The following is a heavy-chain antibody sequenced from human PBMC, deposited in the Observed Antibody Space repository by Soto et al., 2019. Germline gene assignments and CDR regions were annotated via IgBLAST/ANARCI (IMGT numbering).Heavy chain of an antibody. CDR1: GYTFTSYA. V-gene: IGHV1-3*01. Sequence: ASVKVSCTASGYTFTSYAMHCVRQAPGQRLEWMGWINAGNGNTKYSQKFQGRVTITRDTSASTAYMELSSLRSEDTAVYYCARDLDRSSTRGYYYGMDVWGQGTTVTVS. J-gene: IGHJ6*02. CDR3: ARDLDRSSTRGYYYGMDV. D-gene: IGHD2-2*01. CDR2: INAGNGNT.